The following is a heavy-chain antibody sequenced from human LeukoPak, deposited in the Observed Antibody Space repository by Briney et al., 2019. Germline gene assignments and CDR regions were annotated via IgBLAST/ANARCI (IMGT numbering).Heavy chain of an antibody. J-gene: IGHJ5*02. D-gene: IGHD5-12*01. CDR3: AREYSGYDVNWFDP. Sequence: PVKVSCKASGGTFSSYAISWVRQAPGQGLEWMGGIIPIFGTASYAQKFQGRVTITADESTSTAYMELSSLRSEDTAVYYCAREYSGYDVNWFDPWGQGTLVTVSS. CDR2: IIPIFGTA. CDR1: GGTFSSYA. V-gene: IGHV1-69*13.